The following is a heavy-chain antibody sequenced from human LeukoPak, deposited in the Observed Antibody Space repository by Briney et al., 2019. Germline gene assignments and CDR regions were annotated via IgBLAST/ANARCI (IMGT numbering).Heavy chain of an antibody. CDR2: ISYDGSNK. V-gene: IGHV3-30*03. Sequence: PGRSLRLSCAASGFTFSSYGMHWVRQAPGKGLEWVAVISYDGSNKYYADSVKGRFTISRDNSKNTLYLQMNSLRAEDTAVYYCAREPADYYYYYGMDVWGKGTTVTVSS. D-gene: IGHD2-2*01. CDR1: GFTFSSYG. J-gene: IGHJ6*04. CDR3: AREPADYYYYYGMDV.